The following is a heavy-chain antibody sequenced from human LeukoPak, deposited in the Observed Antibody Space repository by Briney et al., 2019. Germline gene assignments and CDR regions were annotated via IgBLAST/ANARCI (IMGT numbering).Heavy chain of an antibody. CDR1: GFTFGDYA. D-gene: IGHD4-17*01. CDR3: KRNDYGDYPSRY. Sequence: GGSLRLSCTASGFTFGDYAMSWVRQAPGKGLEWVGFIRSKAYGGTTEYAASVKGRFTISRDDSKSIAYLQMNSLKTEDTAVYHCKRNDYGDYPSRYWGQGTLVTVSS. V-gene: IGHV3-49*04. CDR2: IRSKAYGGTT. J-gene: IGHJ4*02.